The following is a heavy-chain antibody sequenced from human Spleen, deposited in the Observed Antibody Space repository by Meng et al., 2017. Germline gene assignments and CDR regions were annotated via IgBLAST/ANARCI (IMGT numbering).Heavy chain of an antibody. D-gene: IGHD3-22*01. V-gene: IGHV3-23*01. CDR1: GFTFSSYV. CDR2: ISAGGGST. J-gene: IGHJ4*02. Sequence: GESLKISCAASGFTFSSYVMWWVRQAPGKGLEWVSTISAGGGSTYYADSMMGRFIISRDDSKNTLYLQVSSLRAEDTAVYYCARTTTNYYASSGYYYETTFDYWGQGTLVTVSS. CDR3: ARTTTNYYASSGYYYETTFDY.